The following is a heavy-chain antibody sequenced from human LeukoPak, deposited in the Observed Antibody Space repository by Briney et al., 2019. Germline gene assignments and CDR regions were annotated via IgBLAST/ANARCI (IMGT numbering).Heavy chain of an antibody. D-gene: IGHD6-13*01. V-gene: IGHV3-64*01. J-gene: IGHJ4*02. CDR1: GFTFSSYV. Sequence: GGSLRLSCAASGFTFSSYVMHWVRQAPGKGLEYVSAIDPNGDNTYYANSVKGRFTISRDNSKNTLYLQMGSLGADGMAIYYCARISIAAAGVDYWGQGTLVTVSS. CDR2: IDPNGDNT. CDR3: ARISIAAAGVDY.